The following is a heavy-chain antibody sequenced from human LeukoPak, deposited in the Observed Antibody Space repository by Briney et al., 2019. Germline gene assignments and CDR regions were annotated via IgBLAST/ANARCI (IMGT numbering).Heavy chain of an antibody. J-gene: IGHJ6*03. D-gene: IGHD2-2*02. V-gene: IGHV4-34*01. CDR2: INHSGST. CDR3: ASIPLEYYYYMDV. Sequence: SETLSLTCAVYGGSFSGYYWSWIRQPPGKGLDWIGEINHSGSTNYNPSLKSRLTISVDTSKNQFSLKLSSVTAADTAVYYCASIPLEYYYYMDVWGKGTTVTVSS. CDR1: GGSFSGYY.